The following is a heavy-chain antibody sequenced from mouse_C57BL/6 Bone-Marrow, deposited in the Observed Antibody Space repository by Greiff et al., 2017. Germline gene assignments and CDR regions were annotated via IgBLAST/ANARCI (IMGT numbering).Heavy chain of an antibody. CDR1: GYSFTDYN. CDR3: ARSYCGRSHGFAY. J-gene: IGHJ3*01. V-gene: IGHV1-22*01. D-gene: IGHD1-1*01. CDR2: INPNNGGT. Sequence: VQLQQSGPELVKPGASVKMSCKASGYSFTDYNMHWVKQSHGKSLEWIGYINPNNGGTSYPQKFKGKATLTVNKSSSTAYMELRSLTSEGSAVYDCARSYCGRSHGFAYWGQGTLVTVSA.